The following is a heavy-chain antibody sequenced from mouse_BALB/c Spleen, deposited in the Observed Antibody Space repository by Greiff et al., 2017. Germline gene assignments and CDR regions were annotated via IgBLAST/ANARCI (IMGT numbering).Heavy chain of an antibody. CDR1: GYTFTSYY. D-gene: IGHD5-5*01. CDR3: AREDLPLPGRFAY. V-gene: IGHV1-66*01. Sequence: QVQLKESGPELVKPGASVRISCKASGYTFTSYYIHWVKQRPGQGLEWIGWIYPGTGSTYYNEKFKGKATLTADKSSSTAYMQLSSLTSEDSAVYYCAREDLPLPGRFAYWGQGTLVTVSA. CDR2: IYPGTGST. J-gene: IGHJ3*01.